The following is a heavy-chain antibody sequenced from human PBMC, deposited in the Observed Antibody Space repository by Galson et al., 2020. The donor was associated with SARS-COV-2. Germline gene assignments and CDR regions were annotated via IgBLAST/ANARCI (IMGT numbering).Heavy chain of an antibody. CDR3: ARMSSDFWNDYYSSDFEY. V-gene: IGHV3-48*01. CDR2: ISSSSSSI. J-gene: IGHJ4*02. Sequence: GESLKISCAASGFTFSSYSMSWVRQAPGKGLEWVSYISSSSSSIHYADSVKGRFTISRDNAKNSLYLQMNSLRAEDTAVYYCARMSSDFWNDYYSSDFEYWGQGTLVTVSS. D-gene: IGHD3-3*01. CDR1: GFTFSSYS.